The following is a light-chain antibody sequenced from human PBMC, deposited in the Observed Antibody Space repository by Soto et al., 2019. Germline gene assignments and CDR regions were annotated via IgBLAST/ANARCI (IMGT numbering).Light chain of an antibody. CDR2: EAS. CDR1: QSISTW. J-gene: IGKJ1*01. V-gene: IGKV1-5*03. CDR3: QQYNSYST. Sequence: DIPMTQSPSTLSASVGDRVTITCRASQSISTWLAWYQQKPGKAPNLLMYEASSLESGVPSRFSGSGSGTEFTLTISSLQPDDFATYYCQQYNSYSTFGQGTKVEIK.